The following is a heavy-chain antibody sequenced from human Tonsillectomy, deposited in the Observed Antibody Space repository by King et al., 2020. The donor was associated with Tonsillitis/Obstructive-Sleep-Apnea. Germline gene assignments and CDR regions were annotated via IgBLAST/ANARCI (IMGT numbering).Heavy chain of an antibody. V-gene: IGHV4-59*01. CDR3: ASYYDFWSGYPY. D-gene: IGHD3-3*01. J-gene: IGHJ4*02. Sequence: QLQESGPGLVKPSETLSLTCTVSVGSIRIYYWSWLRQPPGNGLEWIGYIYYSGSTNYNPSPKSRVTISVDTSKNQFSLKLSSVTAAVTAVYYCASYYDFWSGYPYWGQGTLVTVSS. CDR2: IYYSGST. CDR1: VGSIRIYY.